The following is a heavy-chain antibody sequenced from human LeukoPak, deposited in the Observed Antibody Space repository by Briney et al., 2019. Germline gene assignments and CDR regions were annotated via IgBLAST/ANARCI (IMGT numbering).Heavy chain of an antibody. CDR3: ARDERQTEWWFDP. J-gene: IGHJ5*02. V-gene: IGHV1-2*02. Sequence: ASVKVSCKASGYTFTGYYMHWVRQAPGQGLEWMGWINPNSGGTNHAQKFQGRVTMTRDTSISTAYMELSRLRSDDTAVYYCARDERQTEWWFDPWGQGTLVTVSS. D-gene: IGHD3-3*01. CDR1: GYTFTGYY. CDR2: INPNSGGT.